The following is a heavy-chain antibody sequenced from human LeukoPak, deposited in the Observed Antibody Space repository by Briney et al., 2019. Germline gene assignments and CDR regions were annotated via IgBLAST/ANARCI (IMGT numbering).Heavy chain of an antibody. V-gene: IGHV4-30-2*01. CDR1: GGSISSGGYS. J-gene: IGHJ4*02. CDR3: AREVDSSGRLLDY. Sequence: SETLSLTCAVSGGSISSGGYSWSWIRQPPGKGLEWIGYIYHSGSTYYNPSLKSRVTISVDRSKNQFSLKLSSVTAADTAVYYCAREVDSSGRLLDYWGQGTLVTVSS. D-gene: IGHD6-19*01. CDR2: IYHSGST.